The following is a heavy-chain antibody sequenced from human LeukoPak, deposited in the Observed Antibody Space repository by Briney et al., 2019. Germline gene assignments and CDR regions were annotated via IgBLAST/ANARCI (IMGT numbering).Heavy chain of an antibody. V-gene: IGHV4-4*02. Sequence: SETLSLTCAVSGGSISSSNWWSWVRQPPGKGLEWIGEIYHSGSTNYKPSLKSRVTISVDTSKNQFSLKLSSVTAADTAVYYCARHYYGSGSDAFDIWGQGTMVTVSS. D-gene: IGHD3-10*01. CDR1: GGSISSSNW. CDR3: ARHYYGSGSDAFDI. J-gene: IGHJ3*02. CDR2: IYHSGST.